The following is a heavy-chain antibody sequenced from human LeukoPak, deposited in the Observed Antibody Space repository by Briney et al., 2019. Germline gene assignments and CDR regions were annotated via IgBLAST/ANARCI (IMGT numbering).Heavy chain of an antibody. V-gene: IGHV4-59*01. CDR3: ARGRFGESVYWFGP. Sequence: PSETLSLTCTVSGGSISSYYWSWIRQPPGKGLEWIGYIYYSGSTNYNPSLKSRVTISVDTSKNQFSLKLSSVTAADTAVYYCARGRFGESVYWFGPWGQGTLVTVSS. D-gene: IGHD3-10*01. J-gene: IGHJ5*02. CDR1: GGSISSYY. CDR2: IYYSGST.